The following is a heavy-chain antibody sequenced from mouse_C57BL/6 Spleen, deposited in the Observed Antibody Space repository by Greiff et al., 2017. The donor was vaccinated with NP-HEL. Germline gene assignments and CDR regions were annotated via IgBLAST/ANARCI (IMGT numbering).Heavy chain of an antibody. CDR3: ARGYYGSSYFDY. V-gene: IGHV3-8*01. CDR2: ISYSGST. D-gene: IGHD1-1*01. J-gene: IGHJ2*03. Sequence: EVQGVESGPGLAKPSQTLSLTCSVTGYSITSDYWNWIRQFPGNKLEYMGYISYSGSTYYNPSLKSRITITRDTSKHQYYLELNSVTTEYTATYYCARGYYGSSYFDYWGQGTSLPVSS. CDR1: GYSITSDY.